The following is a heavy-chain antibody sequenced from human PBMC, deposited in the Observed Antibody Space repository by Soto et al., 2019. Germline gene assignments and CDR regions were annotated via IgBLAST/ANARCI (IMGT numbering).Heavy chain of an antibody. D-gene: IGHD4-17*01. J-gene: IGHJ4*02. V-gene: IGHV4-59*01. Sequence: SATLSLTCTVSGGSISSYYWSWIRQPPGKGLEWIGYIYYSGSTNYNPSLKSRVTISVDTSKNQFSLKLSSVTAANTAVYYCARDPYGDYVDYWGQGTLVTVSS. CDR1: GGSISSYY. CDR3: ARDPYGDYVDY. CDR2: IYYSGST.